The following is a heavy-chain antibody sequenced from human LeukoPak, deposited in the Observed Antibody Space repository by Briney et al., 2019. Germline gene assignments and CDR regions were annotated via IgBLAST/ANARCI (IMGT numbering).Heavy chain of an antibody. V-gene: IGHV4-59*08. Sequence: SETLSLTCTVSGASISAYSWSWIRQPPGEGLEWIGCIHNSGNTHCNPSPERRVTLSVDTSKTQFSLKLSSVTAADTAVYYCARHGRESRYFDWLLYYIDHWGQGALVTVSS. CDR2: IHNSGNT. D-gene: IGHD3-9*01. CDR1: GASISAYS. CDR3: ARHGRESRYFDWLLYYIDH. J-gene: IGHJ4*02.